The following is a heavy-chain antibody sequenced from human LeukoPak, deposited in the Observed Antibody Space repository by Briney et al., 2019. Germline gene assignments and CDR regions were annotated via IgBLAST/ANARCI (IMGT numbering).Heavy chain of an antibody. V-gene: IGHV3-23*01. CDR3: AKDLGWELPAEAY. J-gene: IGHJ1*01. CDR1: GFTFEKYV. Sequence: AEGSLRLSCVASGFTFEKYVMNWVRQAPGKGLEWLATIYGSGVSISYADSVKGRFTISRDNSKNTLYLQMNSLRAEDTAMYFCAKDLGWELPAEAYWGQVILVTVSS. CDR2: IYGSGVSI. D-gene: IGHD2-21*01.